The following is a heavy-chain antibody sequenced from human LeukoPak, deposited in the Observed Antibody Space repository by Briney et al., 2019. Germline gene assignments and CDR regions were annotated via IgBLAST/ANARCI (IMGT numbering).Heavy chain of an antibody. D-gene: IGHD5-18*01. V-gene: IGHV4-39*01. CDR2: IYYSKNT. CDR1: GGSISSRTYY. Sequence: SETLSLTCTVSGGSISSRTYYWGWIRQPPGKGLEWIGSIYYSKNTYYNPSLKSRVTISADTSKNQFSLTLGSVSATDTAVYYCVSPRGFSYGYFDYWGQGTLVTVSS. CDR3: VSPRGFSYGYFDY. J-gene: IGHJ4*02.